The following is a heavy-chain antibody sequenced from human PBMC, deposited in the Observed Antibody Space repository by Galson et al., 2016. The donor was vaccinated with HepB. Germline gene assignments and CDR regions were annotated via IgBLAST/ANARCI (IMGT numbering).Heavy chain of an antibody. J-gene: IGHJ6*02. V-gene: IGHV1-18*01. CDR2: ISGYNGNT. D-gene: IGHD2-8*01. CDR3: ARDSVLMVFSADYYYYGMDV. CDR1: GYTFTSYG. Sequence: SVKVSCKASGYTFTSYGISWVRLAPGQGLEWMGWISGYNGNTNYARKFQGRVTLTTNTSTSTAYMELRSLRSDGTAVYYCARDSVLMVFSADYYYYGMDVWGQGTTVTVSS.